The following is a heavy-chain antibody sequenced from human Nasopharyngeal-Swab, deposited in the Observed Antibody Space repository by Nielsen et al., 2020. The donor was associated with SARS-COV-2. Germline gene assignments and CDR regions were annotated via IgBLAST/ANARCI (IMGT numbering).Heavy chain of an antibody. J-gene: IGHJ4*02. CDR1: GGSISRSSYY. CDR3: ASAWGGASGLSVFDY. V-gene: IGHV4-39*01. CDR2: IYYRGST. Sequence: SETLSLTCTGSGGSISRSSYYWGWLRQPPGTGLEWIGRIYYRGSTYNNPSLKRRVTIAVDRSKNQFSLKLRSVNAADTAVYYCASAWGGASGLSVFDYWGQGTLVTVSS. D-gene: IGHD3-16*01.